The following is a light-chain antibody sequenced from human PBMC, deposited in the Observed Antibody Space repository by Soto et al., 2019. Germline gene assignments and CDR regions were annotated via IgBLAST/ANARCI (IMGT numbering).Light chain of an antibody. V-gene: IGLV4-69*01. Sequence: QLVLTQSPSASASLGASVKFTCTLSSGHSNYAIAWHQHQPEKGHRFLMKVNDDGTYSKGDEIPDRFSGSSSGAERYLSISSLQSEDEAGYYCQTWATGIRVFGGGTKLTVL. CDR1: SGHSNYA. J-gene: IGLJ2*01. CDR3: QTWATGIRV. CDR2: VNDDGTY.